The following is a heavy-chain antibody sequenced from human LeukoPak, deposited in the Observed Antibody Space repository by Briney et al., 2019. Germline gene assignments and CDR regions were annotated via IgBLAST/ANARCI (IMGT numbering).Heavy chain of an antibody. D-gene: IGHD3-16*01. CDR2: IYSGGST. CDR1: GFTVSSSY. J-gene: IGHJ6*02. CDR3: ARDGASPYGMDV. V-gene: IGHV3-53*01. Sequence: GGSLRLSCAASGFTVSSSYMSWVRQAPGKGLEWVSVIYSGGSTYYADSVKGRFTISRDNSKNTLYLQMNRLRAEDTAVYYCARDGASPYGMDVWGQGTTVTVSS.